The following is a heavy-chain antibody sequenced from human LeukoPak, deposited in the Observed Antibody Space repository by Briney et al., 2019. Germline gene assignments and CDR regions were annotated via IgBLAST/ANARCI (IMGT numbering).Heavy chain of an antibody. CDR3: AREVDSGLEWLPNYYYYYYMDV. Sequence: SETLSLTCTVSGGSISSSSYYWGWIRQPPGKGLEWVGSIYYSGSTYYNPSLKSRVTISVDTSKNQFSLKLSSVTAADTAVYYCAREVDSGLEWLPNYYYYYYMDVWGKGTTVTVSS. CDR1: GGSISSSSYY. V-gene: IGHV4-39*07. D-gene: IGHD3-3*01. J-gene: IGHJ6*03. CDR2: IYYSGST.